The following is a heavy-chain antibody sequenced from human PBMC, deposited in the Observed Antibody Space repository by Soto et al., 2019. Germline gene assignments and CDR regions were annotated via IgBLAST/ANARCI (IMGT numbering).Heavy chain of an antibody. CDR1: GGSISSYY. Sequence: SETLSLTCTVSGGSISSYYWSWIRQPPGKGLEWIGYIYYSVSTNYNPSLKSRVTISVDTSKKQFSLKLNSVTAADTAVYYCARQGHYYDSSGYSWFDSWGQGTLVTVSS. CDR3: ARQGHYYDSSGYSWFDS. D-gene: IGHD3-22*01. V-gene: IGHV4-59*08. J-gene: IGHJ5*01. CDR2: IYYSVST.